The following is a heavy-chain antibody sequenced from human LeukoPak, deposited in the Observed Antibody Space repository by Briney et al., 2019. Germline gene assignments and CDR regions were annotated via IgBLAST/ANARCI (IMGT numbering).Heavy chain of an antibody. J-gene: IGHJ4*02. CDR1: GFTFSSYA. V-gene: IGHV3-23*01. CDR2: ISGSGGST. CDR3: AKKESSSSWYDYFDY. Sequence: GGSLRLSCAASGFTFSSYAMSWVRQAPGKGLEWVSAISGSGGSTYYSDSVKGRFTISRDNSKNTLYLQMNSLRAEDTAVYYCAKKESSSSWYDYFDYWGQGTLVTVSS. D-gene: IGHD6-13*01.